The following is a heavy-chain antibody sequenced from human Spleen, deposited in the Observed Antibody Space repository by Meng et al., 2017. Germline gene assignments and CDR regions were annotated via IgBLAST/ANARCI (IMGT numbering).Heavy chain of an antibody. Sequence: QVQLQQWGSRLLKPSETLSLTCAVYGGSFSDYYWSWIRQPPGKGLEWIGEINHSGSTNYNPSLESRATISVDTSQNNLSLKLSSVTAADSAVYYCARGPTTMAHDFDYWGQGTLVTVSS. CDR1: GGSFSDYY. D-gene: IGHD4-11*01. CDR3: ARGPTTMAHDFDY. J-gene: IGHJ4*02. CDR2: INHSGST. V-gene: IGHV4-34*01.